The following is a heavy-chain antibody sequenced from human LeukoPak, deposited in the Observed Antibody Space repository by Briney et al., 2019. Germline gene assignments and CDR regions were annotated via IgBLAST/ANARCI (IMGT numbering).Heavy chain of an antibody. Sequence: SQTLSLTCTVSGGSISSGSYYWSWIRQPAGKGLEWIGRIYTSGSTNYNPSLKSRVSISVDTSKNQFSLKLNSVTAADTAVHYCARVTSGGYLDSWGQGTLVTVSS. CDR1: GGSISSGSYY. CDR2: IYTSGST. D-gene: IGHD3-22*01. J-gene: IGHJ4*02. CDR3: ARVTSGGYLDS. V-gene: IGHV4-61*02.